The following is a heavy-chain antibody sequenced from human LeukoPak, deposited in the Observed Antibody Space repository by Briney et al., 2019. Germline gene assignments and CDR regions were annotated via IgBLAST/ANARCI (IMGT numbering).Heavy chain of an antibody. D-gene: IGHD2-8*02. CDR3: AIVNCTGGNCFFDY. Sequence: GGSLRLSCAASAFIFRNYDIYWVRQVTGKGLEWVSISGFTGDTNYAASVKGRFTVSRENAKNSLFLQMDSLRVGDTAIYYCAIVNCTGGNCFFDYWGQGTLVTVSS. CDR2: SGFTGDT. J-gene: IGHJ4*02. V-gene: IGHV3-13*01. CDR1: AFIFRNYD.